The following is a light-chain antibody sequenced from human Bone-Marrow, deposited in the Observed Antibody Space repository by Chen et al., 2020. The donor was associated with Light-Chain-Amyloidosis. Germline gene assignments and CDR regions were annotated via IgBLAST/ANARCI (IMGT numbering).Light chain of an antibody. CDR1: LSVGSY. CDR3: QQRSNWPPALT. J-gene: IGKJ4*01. CDR2: DAS. Sequence: EFVLTQSPATLSLSPGERATLSCRASLSVGSYLAWYQQKPGQAPRLLIYDASNRAIGIPARFSGSGSGTDFTLTSSSLEPEDFAVYYCQQRSNWPPALTFGGGTKVEIK. V-gene: IGKV3-11*01.